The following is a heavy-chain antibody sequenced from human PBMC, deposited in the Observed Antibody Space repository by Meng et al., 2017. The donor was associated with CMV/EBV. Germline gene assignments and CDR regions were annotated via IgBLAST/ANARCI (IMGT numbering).Heavy chain of an antibody. V-gene: IGHV4-34*01. J-gene: IGHJ6*02. Sequence: AESLSLSCAVYGGSFSGYYWSWIRQPPGKGLEWIGEINHSGSTNYNPSLKSRVTISVDTSKNQFSLKLSSVTAADTAVYYCARGWWAGTGRIHYYYYGMDVWGQGTTVTVSS. D-gene: IGHD6-19*01. CDR1: GGSFSGYY. CDR3: ARGWWAGTGRIHYYYYGMDV. CDR2: INHSGST.